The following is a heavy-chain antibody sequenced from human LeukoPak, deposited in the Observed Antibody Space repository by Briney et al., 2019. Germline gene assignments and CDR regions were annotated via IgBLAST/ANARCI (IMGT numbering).Heavy chain of an antibody. J-gene: IGHJ5*02. D-gene: IGHD3-10*01. V-gene: IGHV3-48*03. Sequence: GGSLRLSCAASGFTFSSYEMNWVRQAPGKGLEWVSYISSFGYTIHYADSVRGRFTISGDDAKNSLYLQMNSLRAEDTGVYYCARDSAMVRGRIPYNWFDPWGQGTLVTVSS. CDR1: GFTFSSYE. CDR2: ISSFGYTI. CDR3: ARDSAMVRGRIPYNWFDP.